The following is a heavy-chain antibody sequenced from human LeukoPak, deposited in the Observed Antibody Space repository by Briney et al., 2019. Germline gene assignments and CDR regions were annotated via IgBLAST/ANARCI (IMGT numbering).Heavy chain of an antibody. Sequence: PSETLSLTCTVSGGSISSYYWSWIRQPPGKGLEYVSAIGYGGDTYYANSVKSRFTISRDISKNTLYLQMGSLRPEDMAVYYCARVGGSGSFDSWGQGTLVSVSS. V-gene: IGHV3-64*01. CDR1: GGSISSYY. D-gene: IGHD6-19*01. J-gene: IGHJ4*02. CDR3: ARVGGSGSFDS. CDR2: IGYGGDT.